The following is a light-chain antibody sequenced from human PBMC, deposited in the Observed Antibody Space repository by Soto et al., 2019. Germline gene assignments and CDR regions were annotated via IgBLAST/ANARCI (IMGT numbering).Light chain of an antibody. CDR3: SSYTSSTTDV. J-gene: IGLJ1*01. CDR1: SSDVGAYNY. Sequence: QPASVSGSPGQSITISCTGTSSDVGAYNYVSWYQQHPGKAPKLMIYDVNNRPSGVSNRFSGSKSGNTASLTISGLQAGDEADYYCSSYTSSTTDVFGAGTKVTVL. V-gene: IGLV2-14*03. CDR2: DVN.